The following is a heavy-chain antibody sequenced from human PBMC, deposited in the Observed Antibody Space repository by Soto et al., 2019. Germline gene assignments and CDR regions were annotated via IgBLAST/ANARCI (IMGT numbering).Heavy chain of an antibody. D-gene: IGHD5-12*01. CDR1: GFSLSTTGVA. CDR3: AHSQRGPRDF. CDR2: IYWDDDK. Sequence: QITLKESGRTLVRPTQTLTLTCTFSGFSLSTTGVAVAWIRQPPGEALEWLALIYWDDDKRYNSSLKSRLTITKDTSRDQVVLAMTNMDPMDTATYFCAHSQRGPRDFWGPGILVTVSS. V-gene: IGHV2-5*02. J-gene: IGHJ4*02.